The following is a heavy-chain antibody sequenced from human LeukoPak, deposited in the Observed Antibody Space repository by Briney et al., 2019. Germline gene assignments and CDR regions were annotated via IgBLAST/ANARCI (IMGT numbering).Heavy chain of an antibody. CDR2: ISSSGTTI. CDR3: ARRRDSGSLQHFDY. Sequence: GGSLRLSCAASGFTFSDYYMSWIRQAPGKGLEWVSYISSSGTTIYYADSVKGRFTISRDNDKNSLYLQMNSLRAEDAAVYYCARRRDSGSLQHFDYWGQGTLVTVSS. D-gene: IGHD1-26*01. J-gene: IGHJ4*02. V-gene: IGHV3-11*01. CDR1: GFTFSDYY.